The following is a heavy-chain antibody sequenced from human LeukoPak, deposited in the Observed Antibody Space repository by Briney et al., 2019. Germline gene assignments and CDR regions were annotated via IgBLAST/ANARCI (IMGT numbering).Heavy chain of an antibody. Sequence: VASVVVSCKAAGYTFIDLFIHLVRQAPGQGLEWVGWIRPKNGDTKYAEKFQGRVTMTSVTSTSTAYMELRRLMSDDTAVYYCTRDWGPTSGNFHYDALDFWGQGTTVTVSS. CDR1: GYTFIDLF. J-gene: IGHJ3*01. CDR3: TRDWGPTSGNFHYDALDF. CDR2: IRPKNGDT. V-gene: IGHV1-2*02. D-gene: IGHD1-26*01.